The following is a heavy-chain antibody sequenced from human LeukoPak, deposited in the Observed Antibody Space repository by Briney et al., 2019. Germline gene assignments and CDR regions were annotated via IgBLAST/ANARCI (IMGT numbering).Heavy chain of an antibody. CDR3: ARGSAAAGKGYFDY. J-gene: IGHJ4*02. Sequence: SQTLTLTCAISGDSVSSNSAAWNWIRQSPSRGLEWLGRTYYRSKWYNDYAVSVKSRIAINPDTSKNQFSLQLNSVTPEDTAVYYCARGSAAAGKGYFDYWGQGTLVTVSS. V-gene: IGHV6-1*01. D-gene: IGHD6-13*01. CDR1: GDSVSSNSAA. CDR2: TYYRSKWYN.